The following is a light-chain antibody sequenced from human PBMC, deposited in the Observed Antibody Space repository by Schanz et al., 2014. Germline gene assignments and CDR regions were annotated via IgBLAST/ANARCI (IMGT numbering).Light chain of an antibody. Sequence: QLVLTQSPSASASLGASVKLTCTLSSGHSSYDIAWHQQQPEKGPRYLMKLNSDGSHNKGDGIPDRFSGSSSGAERYLTISSLQSEDEADYYCQTWGTAMVIFGGGTKVTVL. CDR2: LNSDGSH. CDR1: SGHSSYD. CDR3: QTWGTAMVI. J-gene: IGLJ2*01. V-gene: IGLV4-69*01.